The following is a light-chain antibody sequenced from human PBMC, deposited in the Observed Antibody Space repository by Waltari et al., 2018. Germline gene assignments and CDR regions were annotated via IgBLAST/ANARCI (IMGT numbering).Light chain of an antibody. CDR2: GAS. J-gene: IGKJ1*01. Sequence: EIVLTQSPGTLSLSPGERATLSCRASQSVGRSLAWYQQKPGQAPRLLIYGASSRATGVPDRFSGSGSGTDFSLNISRLEPEDFAVYYCQHYVRLPVTFGQGTKVEIK. CDR1: QSVGRS. CDR3: QHYVRLPVT. V-gene: IGKV3-20*01.